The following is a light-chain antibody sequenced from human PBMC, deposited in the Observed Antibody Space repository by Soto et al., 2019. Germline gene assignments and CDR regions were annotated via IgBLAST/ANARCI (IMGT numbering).Light chain of an antibody. Sequence: QSALTQPASVSGSPGQSITISCTGSSSDDGGYNLVSWYQQHPGKAPTLIISEDIKRPSGVSDRFSASKSGNTASLTIAGLQPEDEGSYYCCSYAGRTSLILGGGTKVTVL. CDR1: SSDDGGYNL. CDR2: EDI. J-gene: IGLJ2*01. CDR3: CSYAGRTSLI. V-gene: IGLV2-23*01.